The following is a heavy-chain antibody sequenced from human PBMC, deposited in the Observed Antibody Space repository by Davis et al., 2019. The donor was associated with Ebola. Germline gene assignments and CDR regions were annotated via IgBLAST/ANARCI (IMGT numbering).Heavy chain of an antibody. CDR2: ISCSGGST. CDR1: GFTFSSYA. V-gene: IGHV3-23*01. D-gene: IGHD3-3*01. CDR3: AKDFRGTLYDAFDI. J-gene: IGHJ3*02. Sequence: PGGSLRLSCAASGFTFSSYAMSWVRQAPGKGLEWVSAISCSGGSTYYADSVKGRFTISRDNSENTLSLQMNSLRAEDTAVYYCAKDFRGTLYDAFDIWGQGTMVTVSS.